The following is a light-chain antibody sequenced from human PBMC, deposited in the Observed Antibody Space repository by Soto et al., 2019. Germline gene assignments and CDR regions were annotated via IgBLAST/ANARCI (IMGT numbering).Light chain of an antibody. J-gene: IGKJ2*01. CDR3: QQSYSTPYT. CDR1: QSIRSY. Sequence: DIQMTQSPSSLSASVGDRVTITCRSSQSIRSYLNWSQQKPGQAPKLLIYAASSLQSGVPSRFSGSGSGTDFTLTISSLQPEDFATYYCQQSYSTPYTFGQGTKLEIK. V-gene: IGKV1-39*01. CDR2: AAS.